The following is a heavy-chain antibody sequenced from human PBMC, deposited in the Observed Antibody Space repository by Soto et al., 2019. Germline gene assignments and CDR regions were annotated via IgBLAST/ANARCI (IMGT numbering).Heavy chain of an antibody. CDR3: ARATNWENWYFDL. D-gene: IGHD7-27*01. CDR1: GFTFSSYW. CDR2: INSDGSST. J-gene: IGHJ2*01. Sequence: EVQLVESGGGLVQPGGSLRLSCAASGFTFSSYWLHWVRQAPGKGLVWVSRINSDGSSTSYADSVKGRFTISRDNAKNTLYLQMNSLRAEDTAVYYCARATNWENWYFDLWGRGTLVTVSS. V-gene: IGHV3-74*01.